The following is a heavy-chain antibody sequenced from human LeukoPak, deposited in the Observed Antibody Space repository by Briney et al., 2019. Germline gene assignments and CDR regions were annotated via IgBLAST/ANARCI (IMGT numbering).Heavy chain of an antibody. CDR2: IYYSGST. CDR3: ARRGYYDSSGYYYIDY. J-gene: IGHJ4*02. Sequence: PSETLSLTCTVSGGSISSSSYYWGWIRQPPGKGLEWIGSIYYSGSTYYNPSLKSRVIISVDTSKNQFSLKLSSVTAADTAVYYCARRGYYDSSGYYYIDYWGQGTLVTVSS. CDR1: GGSISSSSYY. V-gene: IGHV4-39*01. D-gene: IGHD3-22*01.